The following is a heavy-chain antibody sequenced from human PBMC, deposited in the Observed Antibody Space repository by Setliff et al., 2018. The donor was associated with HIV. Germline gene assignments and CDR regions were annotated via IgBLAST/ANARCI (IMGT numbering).Heavy chain of an antibody. CDR1: GYTLTEVS. CDR3: ARGRFGELQPLAY. J-gene: IGHJ4*02. V-gene: IGHV1-24*01. CDR2: FDPQDGKT. Sequence: ASVKVSCKISGYTLTEVSMHWVRQAPGKGLEWMGYFDPQDGKTIYAQKFQGRAKITADKSTTTAYVELSSLTSEDTATYFCARGRFGELQPLAYWGQGTPVTVSS. D-gene: IGHD3-10*01.